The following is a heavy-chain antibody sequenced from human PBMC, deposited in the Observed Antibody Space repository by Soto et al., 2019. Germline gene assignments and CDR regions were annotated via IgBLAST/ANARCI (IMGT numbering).Heavy chain of an antibody. J-gene: IGHJ4*02. CDR1: GGTFNTYT. D-gene: IGHD1-26*01. V-gene: IGHV1-69*06. CDR2: IVPMYDSV. CDR3: ASWRSYSGSYCFDY. Sequence: QVQLVQSGAEVKKPGASVKVSCEASGGTFNTYTINWVRQAPGRGLEWVGQIVPMYDSVNYAENFQGRVTITADKSTKTAYMELTSLRSEDTALDFCASWRSYSGSYCFDYWGQGNLVTVSS.